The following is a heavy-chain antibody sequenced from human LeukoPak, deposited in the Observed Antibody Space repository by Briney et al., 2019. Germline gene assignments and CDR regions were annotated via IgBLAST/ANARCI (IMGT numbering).Heavy chain of an antibody. V-gene: IGHV3-7*01. CDR1: GFTFSSYW. CDR3: ARDGMYSSGWWWFDY. J-gene: IGHJ4*02. D-gene: IGHD6-19*01. CDR2: IKQDGSEK. Sequence: PGGSLRLPCAASGFTFSSYWMSWVRQAPGKGLEWVANIKQDGSEKYYVDSVKGRFTISRDNAKNSLYLQMNSLRAEDTAVYYCARDGMYSSGWWWFDYWGQGTLVTVSS.